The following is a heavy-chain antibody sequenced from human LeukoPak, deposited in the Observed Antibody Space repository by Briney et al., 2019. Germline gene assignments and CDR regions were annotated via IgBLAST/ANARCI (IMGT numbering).Heavy chain of an antibody. Sequence: PSETPSLTCTVSGYSISSGYYWGWIRQPPGKGLEWIGSIYHSGSTYYNPSLKSRVTISVDTSKNQFSLKLSSVTAADTAVYYCARVTDSGRRGAFDIWGQGTMVTVSS. CDR2: IYHSGST. CDR3: ARVTDSGRRGAFDI. D-gene: IGHD1-26*01. CDR1: GYSISSGYY. J-gene: IGHJ3*02. V-gene: IGHV4-38-2*02.